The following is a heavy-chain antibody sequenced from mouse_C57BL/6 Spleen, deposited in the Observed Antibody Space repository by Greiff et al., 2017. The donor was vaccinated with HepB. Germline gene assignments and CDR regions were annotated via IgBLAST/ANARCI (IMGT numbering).Heavy chain of an antibody. CDR3: TIRYYYGSSYPYYFDY. D-gene: IGHD1-1*01. V-gene: IGHV14-1*01. J-gene: IGHJ2*01. CDR1: GFNIKDYY. Sequence: VQLQQSGAELVRPGASVKLSCTASGFNIKDYYMHWVKQRPEQGLEWIGRIDPEDGDTEYAPKFQGKATMTADTSSNTAYLQLSSLTSEDTAVYYCTIRYYYGSSYPYYFDYWGQGTTLTVSS. CDR2: IDPEDGDT.